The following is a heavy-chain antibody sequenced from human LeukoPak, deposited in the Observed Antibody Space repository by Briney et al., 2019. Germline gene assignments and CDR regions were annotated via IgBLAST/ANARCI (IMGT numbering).Heavy chain of an antibody. Sequence: GGSLRLSCAASGFPFNNAWMNWVRQAPGKGLQWIGHIKSEADGGTTDYAAPVKGRFTISRDDSKNTLYLQMNSLKAEDTAVYDGATAGVAWVFGVGGLYYHYMDVWGKGTTVTVSS. CDR3: ATAGVAWVFGVGGLYYHYMDV. V-gene: IGHV3-15*01. CDR1: GFPFNNAW. CDR2: IKSEADGGTT. J-gene: IGHJ6*03. D-gene: IGHD3-3*01.